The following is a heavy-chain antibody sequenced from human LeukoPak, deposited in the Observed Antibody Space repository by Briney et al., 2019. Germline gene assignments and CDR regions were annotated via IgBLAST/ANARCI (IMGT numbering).Heavy chain of an antibody. Sequence: GSSVKVSCKASGGTFSSYAISWVRQAPGQGLEWMGGIIPIFGTANYAQRFQGRVTITTDESTSTAYMELSSLRSEDTAVYYCASRSVREGVTQSFDYWGQGTLVTVSS. CDR2: IIPIFGTA. CDR3: ASRSVREGVTQSFDY. V-gene: IGHV1-69*05. CDR1: GGTFSSYA. J-gene: IGHJ4*02. D-gene: IGHD4-23*01.